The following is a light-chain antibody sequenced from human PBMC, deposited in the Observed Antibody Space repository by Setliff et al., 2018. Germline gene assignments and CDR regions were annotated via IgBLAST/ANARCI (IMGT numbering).Light chain of an antibody. V-gene: IGLV1-51*01. Sequence: QSVLTQPPSVSAAPGQKVTISCSGSSSNXXXXXXXXXXXXXXTAPKLLXXXNKRPSGIPDRFSGSKSGTSATLGITGLQTGDEADYYCGAWDRSLSVYVFGTGTKVTVL. J-gene: IGLJ1*01. CDR2: XNK. CDR1: SSNXXXXX. CDR3: GAWDRSLSVYV.